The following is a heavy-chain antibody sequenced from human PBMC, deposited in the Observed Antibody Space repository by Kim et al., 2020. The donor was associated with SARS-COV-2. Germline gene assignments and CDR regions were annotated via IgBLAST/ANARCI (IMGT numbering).Heavy chain of an antibody. J-gene: IGHJ6*02. CDR3: ARDLRRGILTGGGMDV. D-gene: IGHD3-9*01. Sequence: ASVKVSCKASGYTFTSYYMHWVRQAPGQGLEWMGIINPSGGSTSYAQKFQGRVTMTRDTSTSTVYMELSSLRSEDTAVYYCARDLRRGILTGGGMDVWGQGTTVTVSS. CDR1: GYTFTSYY. V-gene: IGHV1-46*01. CDR2: INPSGGST.